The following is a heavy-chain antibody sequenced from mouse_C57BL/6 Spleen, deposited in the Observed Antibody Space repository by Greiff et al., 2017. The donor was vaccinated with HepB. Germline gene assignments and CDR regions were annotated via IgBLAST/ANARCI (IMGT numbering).Heavy chain of an antibody. V-gene: IGHV5-4*01. CDR1: GFTFSSYA. CDR3: ARDHPIYYGNYEGYYAMDY. D-gene: IGHD2-1*01. Sequence: EVHLVESGGGLVNPGGSLKLSCAASGFTFSSYAMSWVRQTPEKRLEWVATISDGGSYTYYPDNVKGRFTISRDNAKNNLYLQMSHLKSEDTAMYYCARDHPIYYGNYEGYYAMDYWGQGTSVTVSS. CDR2: ISDGGSYT. J-gene: IGHJ4*01.